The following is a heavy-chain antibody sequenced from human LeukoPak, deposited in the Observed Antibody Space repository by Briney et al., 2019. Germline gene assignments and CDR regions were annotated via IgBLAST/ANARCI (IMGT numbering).Heavy chain of an antibody. CDR1: GFTFSSYA. V-gene: IGHV3-23*01. Sequence: GGSLRLSCAASGFTFSSYAISWVRQAPGKGLEWVSGITDSGGNTYYADSVKGRFTISRDNSKNTLFLQMSSLRAEDTAVYYCAKDREGYGSGLMDVWGQGTTVTVSS. D-gene: IGHD3-10*01. CDR3: AKDREGYGSGLMDV. J-gene: IGHJ6*02. CDR2: ITDSGGNT.